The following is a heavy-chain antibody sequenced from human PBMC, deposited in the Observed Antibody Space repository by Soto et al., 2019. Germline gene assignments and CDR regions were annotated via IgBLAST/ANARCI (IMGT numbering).Heavy chain of an antibody. Sequence: QVQLQESGPGLVKPSETLSLTCTVSGGSINYSYWTWIRQPPGKGLEWIGYISYTGSANYNTSLKSRHTKSVDTSKNQFSLKLSSVTAADTALYYCARVNYGDYYYGMDVWGQGTTVTVSS. J-gene: IGHJ6*02. D-gene: IGHD4-17*01. CDR1: GGSINYSY. V-gene: IGHV4-59*01. CDR3: ARVNYGDYYYGMDV. CDR2: ISYTGSA.